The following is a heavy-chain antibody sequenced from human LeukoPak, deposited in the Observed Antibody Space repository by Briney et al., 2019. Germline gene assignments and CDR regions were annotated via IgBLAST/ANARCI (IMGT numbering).Heavy chain of an antibody. D-gene: IGHD3-22*01. J-gene: IGHJ4*02. Sequence: TGGSLRLSCAASGFTFSDYYMSWIRQAPGKGLEWVSYISSSGSTIYYADSVKGRFTISRDNAKNSLYLQMNSLRAEDTAVYYCAGASDYYDSSGYYYVWGQGTLVTVSS. CDR1: GFTFSDYY. CDR3: AGASDYYDSSGYYYV. CDR2: ISSSGSTI. V-gene: IGHV3-11*04.